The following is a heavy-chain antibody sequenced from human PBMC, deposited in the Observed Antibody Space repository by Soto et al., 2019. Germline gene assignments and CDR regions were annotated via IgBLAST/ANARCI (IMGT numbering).Heavy chain of an antibody. D-gene: IGHD3-10*01. V-gene: IGHV1-69*06. CDR1: GGTFSSYA. CDR3: ASFVGSGSYYNAQGSYFDY. CDR2: IIPIFGTA. J-gene: IGHJ4*02. Sequence: SVKVSCKASGGTFSSYAISWVRQAPGQGLEWMGGIIPIFGTANYAQKFQGRVTITADKSTSTAYMELSSLRSEDTAVYYCASFVGSGSYYNAQGSYFDYWGQGTLVTVSS.